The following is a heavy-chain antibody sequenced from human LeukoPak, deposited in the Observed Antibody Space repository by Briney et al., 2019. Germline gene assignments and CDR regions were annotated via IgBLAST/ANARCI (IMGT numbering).Heavy chain of an antibody. CDR2: IYHSGST. J-gene: IGHJ4*02. CDR1: GGSISSGGYY. Sequence: SETLSLTCTVSGGSISSGGYYWSWIRQPPGKGLEWIGYIYHSGSTYYNPSLKSRVTISVDRSKNQFSLKLSSVTAADTAVYYCARGLWQTAREFGYWGQGTLVTVSS. CDR3: ARGLWQTAREFGY. D-gene: IGHD2-21*01. V-gene: IGHV4-30-2*01.